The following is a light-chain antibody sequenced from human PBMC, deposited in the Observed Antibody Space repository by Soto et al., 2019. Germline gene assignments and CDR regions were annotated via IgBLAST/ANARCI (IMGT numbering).Light chain of an antibody. CDR3: QQYNSYPWT. CDR2: DAS. V-gene: IGKV1-5*01. Sequence: DIQMTQSPSTLSASLGDRVSITCRASQSISYWLAWYQQKPGKAPNLLIYDASRLQSGVPPRFSGSGSGTAFTLTISSLQPEDFATYYCQQYNSYPWTFGQGTKV. J-gene: IGKJ1*01. CDR1: QSISYW.